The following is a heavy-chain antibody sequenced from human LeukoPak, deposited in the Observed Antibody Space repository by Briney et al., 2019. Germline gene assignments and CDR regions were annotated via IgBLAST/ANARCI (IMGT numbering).Heavy chain of an antibody. CDR2: IYPGDSNT. D-gene: IGHD6-13*01. V-gene: IGHV5-51*01. Sequence: ESLKISCKGSGYNFTNYWIRWVRQMPGKGLEWMGIIYPGDSNTRYSPSFKGQVTISADKSISTAYLQWSSLKASDTAMYYCARRSGNIAAAGTSDYWGQGTLVTVSS. J-gene: IGHJ4*02. CDR3: ARRSGNIAAAGTSDY. CDR1: GYNFTNYW.